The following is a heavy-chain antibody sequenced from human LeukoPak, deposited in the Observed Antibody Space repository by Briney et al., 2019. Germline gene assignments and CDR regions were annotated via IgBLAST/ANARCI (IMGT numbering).Heavy chain of an antibody. D-gene: IGHD1-1*01. CDR3: AKGPLDDAFDI. J-gene: IGHJ3*02. CDR2: ISSSGSTI. Sequence: PGGSLRLSCAASGFTFSDYYMSWIRQAPGKGLKWVSYISSSGSTIYYADSVKSRFTISRHNAKNSLYLQMNSLRAEDTALYYCAKGPLDDAFDIWGQGTMVTVSS. CDR1: GFTFSDYY. V-gene: IGHV3-11*01.